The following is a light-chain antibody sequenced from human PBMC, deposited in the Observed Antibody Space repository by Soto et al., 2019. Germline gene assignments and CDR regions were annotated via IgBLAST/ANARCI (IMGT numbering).Light chain of an antibody. V-gene: IGLV2-23*02. Sequence: QSVLTQPASVSGSPGQSITISCTGTRSDVGSYNSIAWYQQHPGKAPRVVIFEVTKRPSGISDRFSGSKSGYTASLRISGLQAEDEAHYYCRSYAGSNNVFGGGTKLTVL. CDR1: RSDVGSYNS. J-gene: IGLJ2*01. CDR2: EVT. CDR3: RSYAGSNNV.